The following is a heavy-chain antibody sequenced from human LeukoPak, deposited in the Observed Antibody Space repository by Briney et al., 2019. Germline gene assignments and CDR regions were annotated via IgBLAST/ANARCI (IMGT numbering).Heavy chain of an antibody. J-gene: IGHJ4*02. CDR1: GFTFSDYY. CDR3: ARDPEEWLVPIDY. Sequence: GGSLRLSCAASGFTFSDYYMSWIRQAPGKGLEWVASINQDGSEKKYVDSVKGRFTISRDNARNSLYLQLNSLRAGDTAVYYCARDPEEWLVPIDYWGQGTLVTVSS. CDR2: INQDGSEK. V-gene: IGHV3-7*01. D-gene: IGHD6-19*01.